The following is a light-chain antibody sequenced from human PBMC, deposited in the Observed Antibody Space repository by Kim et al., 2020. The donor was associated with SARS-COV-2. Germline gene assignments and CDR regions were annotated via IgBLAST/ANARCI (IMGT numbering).Light chain of an antibody. CDR2: DVS. J-gene: IGLJ3*02. Sequence: PGQSITISCTGTSSDVGGYNYVSWYQQHTGKAPKLMIYDVSKRPSGVSNRFSGSKSGNTASLTISGLQAEDEADYYCSSYTSSSWVFGGGTQLTVL. CDR3: SSYTSSSWV. CDR1: SSDVGGYNY. V-gene: IGLV2-14*04.